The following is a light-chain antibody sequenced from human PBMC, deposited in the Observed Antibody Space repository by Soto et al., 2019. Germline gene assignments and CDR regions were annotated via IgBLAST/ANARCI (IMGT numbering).Light chain of an antibody. Sequence: QSVLTQPPSVSGAPGQRVTISCTGSSSNIGAGYDVHPYQQLPGTAPKLLIYGNSNRPSGVPDRFSGSKSGTSPSLAITGLQAEDEADYYCQSYDSSLSGWVFGTGTKLTVL. CDR3: QSYDSSLSGWV. J-gene: IGLJ1*01. V-gene: IGLV1-40*01. CDR2: GNS. CDR1: SSNIGAGYD.